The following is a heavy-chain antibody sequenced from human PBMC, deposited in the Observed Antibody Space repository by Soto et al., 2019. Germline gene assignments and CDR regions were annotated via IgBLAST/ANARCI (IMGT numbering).Heavy chain of an antibody. Sequence: SLTCTVSGGSISSGGYYWSWIRQHPGKGLEWIGYIYYSGSTYYNPSLKSRVTISVDTSKNQFSLKLSSVTAADTAVYYCAVGELSLSLDYWGQGTLVTVSS. V-gene: IGHV4-31*03. CDR1: GGSISSGGYY. D-gene: IGHD3-16*02. CDR2: IYYSGST. CDR3: AVGELSLSLDY. J-gene: IGHJ4*02.